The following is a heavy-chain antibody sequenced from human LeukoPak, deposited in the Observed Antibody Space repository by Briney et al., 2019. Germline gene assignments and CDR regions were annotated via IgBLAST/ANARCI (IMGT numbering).Heavy chain of an antibody. D-gene: IGHD1-26*01. V-gene: IGHV4-39*07. CDR3: ASGSYCDY. Sequence: SETLSLTCTVSGGSISNNNYYWGWIRQPPGKGLEWIGSIHHSGSTNYNPSLKSRVTISLDTSKNQFSLKLSSVTAADTAVYYCASGSYCDYWGQGTLVTVSS. CDR1: GGSISNNNYY. CDR2: IHHSGST. J-gene: IGHJ4*02.